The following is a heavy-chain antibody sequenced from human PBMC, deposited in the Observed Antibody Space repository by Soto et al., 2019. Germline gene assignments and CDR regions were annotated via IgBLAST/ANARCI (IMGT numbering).Heavy chain of an antibody. V-gene: IGHV1-8*01. J-gene: IGHJ3*02. CDR1: GYTFTSYD. D-gene: IGHD3-10*01. CDR2: MNPDSGNT. Sequence: GASVKVSCKASGYTFTSYDINWVRQATGRGLEWMGWMNPDSGNTGYAQKFQGRVTMTRNTSISTAYMELSSLRSEDTAVYYCARGRNSYGSGIVGQDAFDIWGQGTMVTVSS. CDR3: ARGRNSYGSGIVGQDAFDI.